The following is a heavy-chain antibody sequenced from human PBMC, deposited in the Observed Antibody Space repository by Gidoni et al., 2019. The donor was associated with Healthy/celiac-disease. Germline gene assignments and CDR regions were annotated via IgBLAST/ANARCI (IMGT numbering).Heavy chain of an antibody. V-gene: IGHV4-34*01. D-gene: IGHD2-15*01. CDR2: INNSGST. CDR1: GGSFRGYY. Sequence: QVQLQQWGAGLLKPSETLSRTCADYGGSFRGYYWSWIRQPPGKGLEWIGEINNSGSTNYNPSLKSRVTISVDTSKIQFSLKLSSVTAADTAVYYCARSASRTVVVAAPMDVWGQGTTVTVSS. J-gene: IGHJ6*02. CDR3: ARSASRTVVVAAPMDV.